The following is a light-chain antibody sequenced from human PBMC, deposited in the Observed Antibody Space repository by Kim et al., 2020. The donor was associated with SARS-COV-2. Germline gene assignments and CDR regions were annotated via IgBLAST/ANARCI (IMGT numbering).Light chain of an antibody. J-gene: IGLJ2*01. CDR3: NARDRSGNHLV. V-gene: IGLV3-19*01. CDR1: SLTSYY. CDR2: SKN. Sequence: ALCNTVTITCQRASLTSYYASWYQQKLGQVPVLVIYSKNNRPSWIPVRFSGSSSGNTGSLTITGAQAEDEANYCFNARDRSGNHLVLCGGTQLTVL.